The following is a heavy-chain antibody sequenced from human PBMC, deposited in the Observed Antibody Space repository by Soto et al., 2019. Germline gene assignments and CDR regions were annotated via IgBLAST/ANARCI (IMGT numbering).Heavy chain of an antibody. V-gene: IGHV3-48*02. J-gene: IGHJ4*02. Sequence: GGSLRLSCAASGFTFSSYSMNWVRQAPGKGLEWVSYISSSSSTIYYADSVKGRFTISRDNAKNSLYLQMNSLRDEDTAVYYCAREAVLWFGEFYYFDYWGQGTLVTVSS. CDR2: ISSSSSTI. CDR1: GFTFSSYS. D-gene: IGHD3-10*01. CDR3: AREAVLWFGEFYYFDY.